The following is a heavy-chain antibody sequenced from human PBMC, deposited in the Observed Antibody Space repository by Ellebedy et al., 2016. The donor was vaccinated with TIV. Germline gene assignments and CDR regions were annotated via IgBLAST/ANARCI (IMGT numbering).Heavy chain of an antibody. V-gene: IGHV3-23*01. CDR1: GFTFSSYT. J-gene: IGHJ4*02. CDR3: AHFLGNTMLRGVLTPLEY. Sequence: PGGSLRLSCAASGFTFSSYTMSWVRQAPGKGLEWVSAISGSGGSTYYADSVRGRFTISRDNSKNTLYLQMNSLRAEDTAVYYCAHFLGNTMLRGVLTPLEYWGQGAPVTVSS. CDR2: ISGSGGST. D-gene: IGHD3-10*01.